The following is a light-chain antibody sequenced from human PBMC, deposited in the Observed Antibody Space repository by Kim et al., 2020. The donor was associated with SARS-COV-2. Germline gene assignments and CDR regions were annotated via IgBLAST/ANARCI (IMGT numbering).Light chain of an antibody. V-gene: IGKV3-20*01. CDR1: QNIAGNY. CDR2: DAS. CDR3: QQYGDSPCT. J-gene: IGKJ2*02. Sequence: PGETATLSCRASQNIAGNYFAWYQQKPGRSPSLLIFDASTRASGISDRFSGSGSGTDFTLTISRLEPEDFGVYYCQQYGDSPCTFGQGTKLE.